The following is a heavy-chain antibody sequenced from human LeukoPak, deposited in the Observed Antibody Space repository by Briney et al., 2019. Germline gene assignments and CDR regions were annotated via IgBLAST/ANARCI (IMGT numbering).Heavy chain of an antibody. D-gene: IGHD3-22*01. Sequence: PSETLSLTCTVSGGSINNYYWSWIRQPPGKGLEWIGYIYYSGSTNYNPSLKSRVTISVDTSKNQFSLKLSSVTAADTAVYYCARDFWYYDSSGYYGYFDLWGRGTLVTVSS. J-gene: IGHJ2*01. CDR2: IYYSGST. CDR3: ARDFWYYDSSGYYGYFDL. CDR1: GGSINNYY. V-gene: IGHV4-59*01.